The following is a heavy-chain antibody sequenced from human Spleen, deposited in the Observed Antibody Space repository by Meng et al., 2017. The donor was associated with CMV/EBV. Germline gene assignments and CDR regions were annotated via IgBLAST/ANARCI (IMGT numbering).Heavy chain of an antibody. J-gene: IGHJ5*02. CDR1: GYNFATYW. D-gene: IGHD3-10*01. CDR3: ARHADFYYGSESHFDP. CDR2: IYPGDSDT. V-gene: IGHV5-51*01. Sequence: GESLKISCKGYGYNFATYWIAWVRQMSGKGLEWMGIIYPGDSDTRYNPSFQGQVTISADKSMSTAYLHWSSLKASETAIYYCARHADFYYGSESHFDPWGQGTLVTVSS.